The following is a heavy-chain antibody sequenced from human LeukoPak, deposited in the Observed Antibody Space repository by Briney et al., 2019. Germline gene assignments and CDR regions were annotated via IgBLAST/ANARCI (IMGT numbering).Heavy chain of an antibody. D-gene: IGHD2-2*01. CDR2: INPSGGST. V-gene: IGHV1-46*01. CDR1: GYTFTSYY. J-gene: IGHJ6*02. CDR3: ARGRAPAAKSHYYGMDV. Sequence: ASVKVSCKASGYTFTSYYMHWVRQAPGQGLEWMGIINPSGGSTSYAQKFQGRVTITADESTSTAYMELSSLRSEDTAVYYCARGRAPAAKSHYYGMDVWGQGTTVTVSS.